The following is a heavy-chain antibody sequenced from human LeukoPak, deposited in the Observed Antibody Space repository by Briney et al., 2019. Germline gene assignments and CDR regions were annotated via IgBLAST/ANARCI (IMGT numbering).Heavy chain of an antibody. J-gene: IGHJ6*02. CDR3: ARAKGSYYYGMDV. Sequence: GGSLRLSCAASGFTFSSYWMSWVRQAPGKGLEWVANIKQDGSEKYYVDSVKGRFTISRDNAKNSLYLQMNSLRAEDTAVYYCARAKGSYYYGMDVWGQWTTVTVSS. CDR2: IKQDGSEK. V-gene: IGHV3-7*01. CDR1: GFTFSSYW.